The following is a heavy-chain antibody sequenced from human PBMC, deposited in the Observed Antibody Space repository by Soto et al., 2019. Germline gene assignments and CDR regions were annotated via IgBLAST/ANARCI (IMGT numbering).Heavy chain of an antibody. D-gene: IGHD6-19*01. CDR2: ISYDGSNK. CDR1: GFTFGSYS. V-gene: IGHV3-30-3*01. J-gene: IGHJ4*02. Sequence: GGSLRLSCAASGFTFGSYSMHWVRQAPGKGLDWVAVISYDGSNKYYADSVKGRFTISRDNSQNTLYLHASSLRPDDTAVYYCARVYSSLDYGIDYWGQGTLVTVS. CDR3: ARVYSSLDYGIDY.